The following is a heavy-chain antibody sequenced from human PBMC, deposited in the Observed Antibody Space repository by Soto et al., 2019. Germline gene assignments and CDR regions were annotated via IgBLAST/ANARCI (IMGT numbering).Heavy chain of an antibody. D-gene: IGHD6-6*01. CDR1: GYSFTSYW. J-gene: IGHJ6*04. CDR2: IYPGDSDT. CDR3: ASYSYSSSSYYYGMDV. V-gene: IGHV5-51*01. Sequence: GESLKISCKGSGYSFTSYWIGWVRQMPGKGLEWMGIIYPGDSDTRYSPSFQGQVTISADKSISTAYLQWSSLKASDTAMYYCASYSYSSSSYYYGMDVWGKGTTVTVSS.